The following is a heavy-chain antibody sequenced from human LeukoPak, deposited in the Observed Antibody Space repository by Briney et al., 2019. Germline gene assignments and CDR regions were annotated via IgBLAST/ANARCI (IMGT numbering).Heavy chain of an antibody. CDR3: ARMTTVVTTGDYFDY. CDR1: GGSISSYY. D-gene: IGHD4-23*01. CDR2: TYYSGST. Sequence: SQTLSLTCVVSGGSISSYYWSWIRQPPGKGLEWIGYTYYSGSTNYNPSLKSRVTISVDTSKNQFSLKLSSVTAADTAVYYCARMTTVVTTGDYFDYWGQGILVTVSS. J-gene: IGHJ4*02. V-gene: IGHV4-59*08.